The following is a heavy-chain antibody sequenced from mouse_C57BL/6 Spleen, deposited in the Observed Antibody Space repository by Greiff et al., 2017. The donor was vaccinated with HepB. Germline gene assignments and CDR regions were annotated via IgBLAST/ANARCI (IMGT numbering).Heavy chain of an antibody. Sequence: VQRVESGAELVRPGTSVKMSCKASGYTFTNYWIGWAKQRPGHGLEWIGDIYPGGGYTNYNEKFKGKATLTADKSSSTAYMQFSSLTSEDSAIYYCARLGSTMPYDYWGQGTTLTVSS. D-gene: IGHD2-1*01. CDR1: GYTFTNYW. CDR3: ARLGSTMPYDY. J-gene: IGHJ2*01. V-gene: IGHV1-63*01. CDR2: IYPGGGYT.